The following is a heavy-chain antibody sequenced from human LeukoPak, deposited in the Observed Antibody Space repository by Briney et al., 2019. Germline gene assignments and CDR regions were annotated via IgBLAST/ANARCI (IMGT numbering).Heavy chain of an antibody. CDR2: IYYSGST. Sequence: SETLSLTCTVSGGSISSYYWSWIRQPPGKGLEWIGYIYYSGSTNYNPSLKSRVTISVDTSKNQFSLKLGSVTAADTAVYYCASRGYSYGGAFDIWGQGTMVTVSS. CDR1: GGSISSYY. J-gene: IGHJ3*02. CDR3: ASRGYSYGGAFDI. V-gene: IGHV4-59*01. D-gene: IGHD5-18*01.